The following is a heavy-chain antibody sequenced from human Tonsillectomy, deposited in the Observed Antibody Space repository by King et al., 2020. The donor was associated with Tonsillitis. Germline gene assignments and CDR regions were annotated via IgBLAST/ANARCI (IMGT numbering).Heavy chain of an antibody. J-gene: IGHJ6*02. Sequence: VQLVESGGGVVQPGGSLRLSCAASGFTFSSYGMHWVRQAPGKGLEWVAFIRYDGSNKYYADSVKGRFTISRDNSKNTLYLQMNSLRAEDTAVYYCAQAPLVVPAYYYYGMDVWGQGTTVTVSS. CDR1: GFTFSSYG. D-gene: IGHD2-2*01. CDR2: IRYDGSNK. CDR3: AQAPLVVPAYYYYGMDV. V-gene: IGHV3-30*02.